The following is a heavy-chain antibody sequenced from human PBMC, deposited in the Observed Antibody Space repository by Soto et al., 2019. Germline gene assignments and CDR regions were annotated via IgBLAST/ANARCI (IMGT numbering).Heavy chain of an antibody. CDR2: IYHSGST. D-gene: IGHD3-10*01. Sequence: TLSLTCAVSGGSISSGGYSWSWIRQPPGKGLEWIGYIYHSGSTYYNPSLKSRVTISVDRSKNQFSLKLSSVTAADTAVYYXXXXXXXSGTIWFDPWGQGTLVXVSS. V-gene: IGHV4-30-2*01. J-gene: IGHJ5*02. CDR3: XXXXXXSGTIWFDP. CDR1: GGSISSGGYS.